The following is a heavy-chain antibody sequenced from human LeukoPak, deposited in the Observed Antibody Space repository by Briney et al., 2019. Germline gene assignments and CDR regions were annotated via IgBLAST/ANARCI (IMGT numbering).Heavy chain of an antibody. D-gene: IGHD2/OR15-2a*01. CDR3: ARDQAAPREYRGRFDP. CDR1: GGSISSSSYY. V-gene: IGHV4-39*07. CDR2: VYYSGSA. J-gene: IGHJ5*02. Sequence: SETLSLTCTVSGGSISSSSYYWGWIRQPPGKGLEWIGSVYYSGSAYYNPSLKSRVTISVDTSKNQFSLKLSSVTAADTAVYYCARDQAAPREYRGRFDPWGQGTLVTVSS.